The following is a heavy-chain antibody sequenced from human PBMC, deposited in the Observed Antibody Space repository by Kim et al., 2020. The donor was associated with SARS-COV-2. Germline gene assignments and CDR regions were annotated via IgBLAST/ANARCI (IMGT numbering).Heavy chain of an antibody. CDR3: ARDSGITKDSYYFDY. D-gene: IGHD3-10*01. V-gene: IGHV3-21*01. J-gene: IGHJ4*02. Sequence: ESVKCRFTIYRDNAENSLYLQMNSLRAEDTAVYYCARDSGITKDSYYFDYWGQGTLVTVSS.